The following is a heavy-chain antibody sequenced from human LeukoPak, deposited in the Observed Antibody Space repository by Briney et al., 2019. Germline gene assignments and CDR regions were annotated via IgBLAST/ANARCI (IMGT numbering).Heavy chain of an antibody. CDR2: ISGSGGST. V-gene: IGHV3-23*01. CDR1: GFTFSSYA. CDR3: AKPSSGYYIGFDY. J-gene: IGHJ4*02. Sequence: PGGSLRLSCAASGFTFSSYAMSWVRQAPGKGPEWVSAISGSGGSTYYADSVKGRFTISRDNSKNTLYLQMNSLRAEDTALYYCAKPSSGYYIGFDYWGQGTLVTVSS. D-gene: IGHD3-22*01.